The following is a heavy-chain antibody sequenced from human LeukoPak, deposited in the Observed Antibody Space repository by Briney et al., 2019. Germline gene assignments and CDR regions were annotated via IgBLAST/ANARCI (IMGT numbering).Heavy chain of an antibody. CDR1: GYTLTKLS. CDR2: FDPEDGET. D-gene: IGHD2-8*01. Sequence: ASGKVSCKVSGYTLTKLSMHWVRQAPGKGLEWRGGFDPEDGETIYAQKFQGRVTMTEDTSTDTAYMELSSLRSEDTAVYYCATSPSRRKGDIVLMVYASYFDYWGQGTLVTVSS. CDR3: ATSPSRRKGDIVLMVYASYFDY. V-gene: IGHV1-24*01. J-gene: IGHJ4*02.